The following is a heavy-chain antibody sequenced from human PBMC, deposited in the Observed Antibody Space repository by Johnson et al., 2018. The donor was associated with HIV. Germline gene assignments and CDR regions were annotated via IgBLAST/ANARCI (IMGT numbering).Heavy chain of an antibody. CDR2: ISYDGSNK. CDR1: GFTFSSYA. V-gene: IGHV3-30-3*01. Sequence: QVQLVESGGGVVQPGRSLRLSCAASGFTFSSYAMHWVRQAPGKGLEWVAVISYDGSNKYYADSVKGRFTISRDNSKNTLYLQMNSLRAEDTAVNYCARQKNSQGRWLQFDAFDIWGQGTMVIVSS. CDR3: ARQKNSQGRWLQFDAFDI. D-gene: IGHD5-24*01. J-gene: IGHJ3*02.